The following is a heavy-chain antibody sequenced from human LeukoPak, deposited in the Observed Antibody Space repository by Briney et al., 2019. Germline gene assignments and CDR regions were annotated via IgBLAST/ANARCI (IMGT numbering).Heavy chain of an antibody. CDR2: LSFDGNHQ. CDR3: AKSAFYDNSGYLGY. J-gene: IGHJ4*02. CDR1: GFTFSSFG. Sequence: GGSLRLSCAASGFTFSSFGMHWVRQAPGRGLEWVALLSFDGNHQFYADSVKGRFTLSRDTSKNTLYLQMNSLRAEDTAVYYCAKSAFYDNSGYLGYWGQGTLVTVSS. V-gene: IGHV3-30*18. D-gene: IGHD3-22*01.